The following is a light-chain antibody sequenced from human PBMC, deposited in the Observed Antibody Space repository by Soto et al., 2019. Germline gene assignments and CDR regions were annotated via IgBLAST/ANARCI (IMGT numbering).Light chain of an antibody. V-gene: IGKV1-9*01. CDR1: QAIASY. Sequence: IQLTQSPSFLSASVGDRVIITCRASQAIASYLGWYQQKPGKAPKLLIYAASTLESGVPSRFSGSGSGTEFTLTISSLQPEDFATYYSQQLKNVPWTFGQGTKVEIK. J-gene: IGKJ1*01. CDR2: AAS. CDR3: QQLKNVPWT.